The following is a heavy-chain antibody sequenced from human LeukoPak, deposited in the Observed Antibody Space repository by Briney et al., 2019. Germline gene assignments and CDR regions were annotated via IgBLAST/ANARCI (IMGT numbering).Heavy chain of an antibody. J-gene: IGHJ3*02. V-gene: IGHV3-7*01. CDR3: AREERKFDSSGWHEFAFDI. CDR1: GFTFSSYW. D-gene: IGHD6-19*01. CDR2: IKQDGSEK. Sequence: PGGSLRLSCAASGFTFSSYWMSWVRQAPGKGLEWVANIKQDGSEKYYVDSVKGRFTISRDNAKNSLYLQMNSLRAEDTAVYYCAREERKFDSSGWHEFAFDIWGQGTMVTVSS.